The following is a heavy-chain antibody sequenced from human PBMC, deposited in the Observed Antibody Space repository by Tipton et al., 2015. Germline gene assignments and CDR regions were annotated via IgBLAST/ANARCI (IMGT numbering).Heavy chain of an antibody. J-gene: IGHJ4*02. CDR2: IQYSGST. CDR1: SDSISKYY. V-gene: IGHV4-59*01. Sequence: TLSLTCSVSSDSISKYYWSWIRQPPGKELEWIGYIQYSGSTNYNPSLKSRVTISVDTSKTQFSLKMSSVTASDTALYYCAKDFYGGNSGIQLDYWGQGTQVTVSS. CDR3: AKDFYGGNSGIQLDY. D-gene: IGHD4-23*01.